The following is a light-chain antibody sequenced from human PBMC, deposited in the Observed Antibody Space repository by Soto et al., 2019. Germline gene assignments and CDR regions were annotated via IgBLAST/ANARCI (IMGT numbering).Light chain of an antibody. Sequence: IQLTQSPSSLSASVGDRVTVTCRASQSINIYSNWYQQKPGKAPTLLIYGASTLQSGVPSRFSGGGSRTDFTLTISSLQTEDFATYYCQQSYRSPYTFGQGTKLEI. CDR2: GAS. CDR1: QSINIY. V-gene: IGKV1-39*01. CDR3: QQSYRSPYT. J-gene: IGKJ2*01.